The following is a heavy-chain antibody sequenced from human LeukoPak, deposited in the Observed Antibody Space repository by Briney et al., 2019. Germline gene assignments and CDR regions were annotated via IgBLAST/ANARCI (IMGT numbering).Heavy chain of an antibody. CDR2: INYSGST. Sequence: SETLSLTCSVSGASISSHYWSWIRQPPGKGLEWMGSINYSGSTYHNPSLKSRVTISVDTSKNQCSLKLSSVTAADTAVFYCASGYSYDLFDYWGQGTLVTVSS. V-gene: IGHV4-39*07. CDR3: ASGYSYDLFDY. D-gene: IGHD5-18*01. CDR1: GASISSHY. J-gene: IGHJ4*02.